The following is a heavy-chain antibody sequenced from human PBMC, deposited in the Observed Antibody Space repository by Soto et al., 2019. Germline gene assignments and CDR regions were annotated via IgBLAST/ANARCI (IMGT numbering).Heavy chain of an antibody. CDR1: GGSISSGGYY. CDR3: ATLTMVRGALWYYYGMDV. J-gene: IGHJ6*02. V-gene: IGHV4-31*03. D-gene: IGHD3-10*01. Sequence: QVQLQESGPGLVKPSQTLSLTCTVSGGSISSGGYYWSWIRQHPGKGLEWIGYIYYSGSTYYNPSLTSRVTISLDTSKNQFSLKLSSVTAAGTAVYYCATLTMVRGALWYYYGMDVWGQGTTVTVSS. CDR2: IYYSGST.